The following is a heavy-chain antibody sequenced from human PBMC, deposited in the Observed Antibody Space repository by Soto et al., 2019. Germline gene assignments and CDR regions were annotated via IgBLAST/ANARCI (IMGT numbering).Heavy chain of an antibody. CDR3: ARDRSSGYCSSTSCHPAYSYGMEV. Sequence: PGWSLRLSCAASGFTFSSYAMHWVRQAPGKGLEWVAFISYDGSNKYYADSVKGRFTISRDNSKKTLYLQMKSLRAEETAVYYCARDRSSGYCSSTSCHPAYSYGMEVWGQGTTITVSS. CDR2: ISYDGSNK. D-gene: IGHD2-2*03. V-gene: IGHV3-30-3*01. CDR1: GFTFSSYA. J-gene: IGHJ6*02.